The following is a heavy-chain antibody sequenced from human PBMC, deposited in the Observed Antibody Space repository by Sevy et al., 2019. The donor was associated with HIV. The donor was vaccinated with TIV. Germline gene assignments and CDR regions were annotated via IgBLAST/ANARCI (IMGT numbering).Heavy chain of an antibody. CDR1: GVSVSSDTYY. D-gene: IGHD3-22*01. Sequence: SETLSLTCAVSGVSVSSDTYYWSWIRQPPGKGLEWIGYVYHTGSNNYSPSFKSRVTISVDTSKNQCSLRRFSVAAADTALYYCAREPYFFDKSGYYRDYWGQGALVTVSS. CDR2: VYHTGSN. V-gene: IGHV4-61*01. J-gene: IGHJ4*02. CDR3: AREPYFFDKSGYYRDY.